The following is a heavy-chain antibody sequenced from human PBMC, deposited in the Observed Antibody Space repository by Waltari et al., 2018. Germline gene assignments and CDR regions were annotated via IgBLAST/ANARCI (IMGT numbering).Heavy chain of an antibody. D-gene: IGHD6-6*01. J-gene: IGHJ5*02. CDR3: ARAPVEQLVGWFDP. CDR2: SYYRGST. Sequence: QVQLQESGPGLVKPSQTLSLTCTVSGGSISSGGYYWSWIRQHPGKGLEWIGYSYYRGSTYYNPSLKSRVTISVDTSKNQFSLKLSSVTAADTAVYYCARAPVEQLVGWFDPWGQGTLVTVSS. CDR1: GGSISSGGYY. V-gene: IGHV4-31*03.